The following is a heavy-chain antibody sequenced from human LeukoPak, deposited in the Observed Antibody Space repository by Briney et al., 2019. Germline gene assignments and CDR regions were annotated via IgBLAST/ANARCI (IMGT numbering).Heavy chain of an antibody. J-gene: IGHJ4*02. CDR2: ISYDGSNK. D-gene: IGHD3-22*01. V-gene: IGHV3-30-3*01. CDR1: GFTFSSYA. CDR3: ARGSVYYYDSSGYDY. Sequence: GGSLRLSCAASGFTFSSYAMHWVRQAPGKGLEWVAVISYDGSNKYYADSVKGRFTISRDNSKNTLYLQMNSLRAEDTAVYYCARGSVYYYDSSGYDYWGQGTLVTVSS.